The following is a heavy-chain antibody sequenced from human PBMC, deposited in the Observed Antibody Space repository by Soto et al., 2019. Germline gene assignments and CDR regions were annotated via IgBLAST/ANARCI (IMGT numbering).Heavy chain of an antibody. CDR3: RAYFYDSSGFVFFDY. D-gene: IGHD3-22*01. J-gene: IGHJ4*02. CDR2: ISSGSYT. Sequence: LRLSCAASGFTFSDYYLSWIRQAPGKGLEWISYISSGSYTNYADSVKGRFTISRDNAKNSLYLQVNTLRTEDTAVYFCRAYFYDSSGFVFFDYWGQGTLVTVSS. CDR1: GFTFSDYY. V-gene: IGHV3-11*06.